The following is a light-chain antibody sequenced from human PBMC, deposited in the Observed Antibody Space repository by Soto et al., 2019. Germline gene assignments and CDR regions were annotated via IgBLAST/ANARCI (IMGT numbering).Light chain of an antibody. V-gene: IGKV1-5*01. CDR1: QSISSW. J-gene: IGKJ2*01. CDR3: QQYDSYSGYT. Sequence: DIQMTQSPSTLSASVGDRVTITCRASQSISSWLAWYQQKPGKAPKFLIYDASSLESGVPSRFSGSGSGTEFTLTIRSLQPDDFATYYCQQYDSYSGYTFGQGTKLEIK. CDR2: DAS.